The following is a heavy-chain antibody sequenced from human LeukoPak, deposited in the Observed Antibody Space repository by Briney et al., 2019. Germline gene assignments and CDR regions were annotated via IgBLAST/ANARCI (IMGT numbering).Heavy chain of an antibody. CDR1: GFTFDDYT. CDR2: ISWDGGST. D-gene: IGHD1-7*01. V-gene: IGHV3-43*01. Sequence: GGSLRLSCAASGFTFDDYTMHWVRQAPGKGLEWVSLISWDGGSTYYADSVKGRFTISRDKNSLFLQMNSVRAEDTAVYYCVGWGISGITNHWGQGTLVTVSS. J-gene: IGHJ4*02. CDR3: VGWGISGITNH.